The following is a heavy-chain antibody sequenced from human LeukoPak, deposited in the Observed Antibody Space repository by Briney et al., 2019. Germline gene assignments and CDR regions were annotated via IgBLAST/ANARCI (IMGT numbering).Heavy chain of an antibody. Sequence: ASVKVSCKASGYTFTSYGISWVRQAPGQGLEWMGWISAYNGNTNYAQKLQGRVTMTTDTSTSTAYMELSSLRSEDTAVYYCARFVDYYDSSGPISWGQGTLVTVSS. CDR3: ARFVDYYDSSGPIS. V-gene: IGHV1-18*01. D-gene: IGHD3-22*01. CDR2: ISAYNGNT. CDR1: GYTFTSYG. J-gene: IGHJ5*02.